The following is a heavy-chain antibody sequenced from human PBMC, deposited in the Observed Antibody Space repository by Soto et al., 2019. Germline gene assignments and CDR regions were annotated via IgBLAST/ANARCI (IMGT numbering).Heavy chain of an antibody. D-gene: IGHD2-15*01. CDR3: AKGVLSLVVVVAADV. V-gene: IGHV4-59*12. CDR1: GGSISSYY. Sequence: SETLSLTCTVSGGSISSYYWSWIRQPPGKGLEWIGYIYYSGSTNYNPSLKSRVTISVDTSKNQFSLKLSSVTAEDTAVYYCAKGVLSLVVVVAADVWGQGTTVTVSS. J-gene: IGHJ6*02. CDR2: IYYSGST.